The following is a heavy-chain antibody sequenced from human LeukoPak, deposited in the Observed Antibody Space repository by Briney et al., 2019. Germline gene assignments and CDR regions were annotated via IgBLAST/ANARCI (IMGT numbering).Heavy chain of an antibody. V-gene: IGHV1-69*01. CDR1: EGTFSSYA. CDR2: IIPIFGTA. D-gene: IGHD5-18*01. Sequence: SVKVSCKASEGTFSSYAISWVRQAPGQGLEWMGGIIPIFGTANYAQKFQGRVTITADESTSTAYMELSSLRSEDTAVYYCARTRDTAMVTSAVDYYYMDVWGKGTTVTVSS. J-gene: IGHJ6*03. CDR3: ARTRDTAMVTSAVDYYYMDV.